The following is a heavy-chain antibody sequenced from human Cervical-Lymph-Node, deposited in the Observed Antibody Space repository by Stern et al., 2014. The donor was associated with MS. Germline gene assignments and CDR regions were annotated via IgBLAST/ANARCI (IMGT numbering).Heavy chain of an antibody. CDR1: GYKFSNYW. CDR2: IYPGDSET. D-gene: IGHD1-14*01. J-gene: IGHJ4*02. Sequence: VQLGQSGAELIRPGESLKISWKGSGYKFSNYWIAWVRQMPGKGLEWMGLIYPGDSETRYSPSFQGPVTMSADKSTSPAYLQWSSLNASDTAMYFCARQTTAWASDVWGQGTLVTVSS. CDR3: ARQTTAWASDV. V-gene: IGHV5-51*01.